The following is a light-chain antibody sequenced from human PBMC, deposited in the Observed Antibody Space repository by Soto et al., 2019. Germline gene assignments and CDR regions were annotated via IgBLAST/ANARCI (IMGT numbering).Light chain of an antibody. CDR1: SSNIGSET. J-gene: IGLJ2*01. Sequence: QSVLTQPPSASGTPGQRVTISCSGRSSNIGSETVNWYQHLPGAAPKLLIYSDNHRPSGVSDRFSGSKSGTSASLAISGLQSEDEAHYYCAAWDDTLNGVVFGGGTKLTVL. V-gene: IGLV1-44*01. CDR3: AAWDDTLNGVV. CDR2: SDN.